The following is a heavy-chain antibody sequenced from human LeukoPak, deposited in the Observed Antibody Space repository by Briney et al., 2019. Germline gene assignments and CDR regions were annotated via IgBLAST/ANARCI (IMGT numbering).Heavy chain of an antibody. D-gene: IGHD2-2*02. Sequence: GASVKVSCKASGYTFTGYYMHWVRQAPGQGLEWMGIINPSGGSTSYAQKFQGRVTMTRDTSTSTVYMELSSLRSEDTAVYYCAREKDIVVVPAAISWVLSAWGGSAFDIWGQGTMVTVSS. J-gene: IGHJ3*02. CDR2: INPSGGST. V-gene: IGHV1-46*01. CDR1: GYTFTGYY. CDR3: AREKDIVVVPAAISWVLSAWGGSAFDI.